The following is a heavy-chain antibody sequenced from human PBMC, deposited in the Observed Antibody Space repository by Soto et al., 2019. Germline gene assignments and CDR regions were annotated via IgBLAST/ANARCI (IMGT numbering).Heavy chain of an antibody. Sequence: WGSLRLSCAASGFTFSSYGMHWARQAPGKGLEWVAVIWYDGSNKYYADSVKGRFSISRDNSKNTLYLQMNSLRAEDTAVYYFARARTRYKWNYFYYYSYGMDVWGQGTTVTVSS. D-gene: IGHD1-7*01. CDR1: GFTFSSYG. V-gene: IGHV3-33*01. CDR3: ARARTRYKWNYFYYYSYGMDV. J-gene: IGHJ6*02. CDR2: IWYDGSNK.